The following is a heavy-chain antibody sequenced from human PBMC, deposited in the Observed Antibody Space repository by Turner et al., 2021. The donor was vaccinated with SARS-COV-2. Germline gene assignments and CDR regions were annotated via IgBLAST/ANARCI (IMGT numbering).Heavy chain of an antibody. CDR2: SSYDGSNK. CDR3: ARDVEASTYTVTVFDY. CDR1: GFTFSSHA. V-gene: IGHV3-30*04. Sequence: QVQLVEAGGGVVQPGRSLRHSCAAAGFTFSSHAMHWVRQAAVGGLEWVAVSSYDGSNKYSADSVKGRFTVYRDNSKNTLYLKMNSLGAEDTSVYYWARDVEASTYTVTVFDYWGQGTLVTVSS. J-gene: IGHJ4*02. D-gene: IGHD4-17*01.